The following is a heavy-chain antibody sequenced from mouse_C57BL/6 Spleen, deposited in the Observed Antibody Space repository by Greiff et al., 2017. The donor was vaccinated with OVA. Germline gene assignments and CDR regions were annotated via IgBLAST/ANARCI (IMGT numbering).Heavy chain of an antibody. Sequence: VQLQQSGAELVRPGTSVKVSCKASGYAFTNYLIEWVKQRPGQGLEWIGVINPGSGGTNYNEKFKGKATLTADKSSSTAYMQLSSLTSEDSAVYCCARASWDVGCGYWGQGTTVTVSA. CDR3: ARASWDVGCGY. CDR2: INPGSGGT. D-gene: IGHD4-1*01. CDR1: GYAFTNYL. V-gene: IGHV1-54*01. J-gene: IGHJ2*01.